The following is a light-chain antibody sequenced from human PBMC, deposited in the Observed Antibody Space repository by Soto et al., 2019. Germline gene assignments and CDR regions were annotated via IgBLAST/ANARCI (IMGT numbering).Light chain of an antibody. V-gene: IGKV1-5*01. Sequence: DIQMTQTPSTLSASVGDRVTITCRASQTISYLLAWYQQKPGKTTKVLIFDASTLYSGFPSRFSGRRSGTDFILTISGLKPDDFATYYCQQYHRYALDFGQGTKVEI. CDR2: DAS. CDR1: QTISYL. CDR3: QQYHRYALD. J-gene: IGKJ1*01.